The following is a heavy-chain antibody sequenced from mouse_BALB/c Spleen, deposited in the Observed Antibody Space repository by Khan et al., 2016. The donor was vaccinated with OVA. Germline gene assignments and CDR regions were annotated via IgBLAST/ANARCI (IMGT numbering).Heavy chain of an antibody. CDR3: ARVYSYGSRDVRGY. V-gene: IGHV1-87*01. J-gene: IGHJ4*01. CDR1: GFTFTNYW. D-gene: IGHD1-1*01. CDR2: LYSGDGDT. Sequence: QVQLQQSGAELARPGASVKLSCKASGFTFTNYWMQWLKQRPGQGLEWIGSLYSGDGDTRYTQKFKGKAILTADKSSSTAYMQLSSLASADSAVYYCARVYSYGSRDVRGYWGQGTSVTVSS.